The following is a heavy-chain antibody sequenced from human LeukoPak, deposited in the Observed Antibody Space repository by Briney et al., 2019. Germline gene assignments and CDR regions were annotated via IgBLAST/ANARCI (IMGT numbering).Heavy chain of an antibody. CDR3: AKTSSSPFDY. D-gene: IGHD6-6*01. CDR1: GFTFSSYA. J-gene: IGHJ4*02. V-gene: IGHV3-23*01. CDR2: ICGSGNST. Sequence: GGSLRLSCAVSGFTFSSYAMSWVRQAPGRGLDWVSVICGSGNSTYYAESVKGRFTISRDNSKNRLYLQMNSLRAEDTAVYYCAKTSSSPFDYWGQGTLVTVSS.